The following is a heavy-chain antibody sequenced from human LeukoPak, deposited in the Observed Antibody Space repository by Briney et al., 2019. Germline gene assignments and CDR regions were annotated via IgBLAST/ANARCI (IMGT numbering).Heavy chain of an antibody. CDR3: AREMDTAMVTGY. CDR1: GFTSSSYG. CDR2: IWYDGSNK. J-gene: IGHJ4*02. Sequence: GGSLRLSCAASGFTSSSYGMHWVRQAPGKGLEWVAVIWYDGSNKYYADSVKGRFTISRDNSKNTLYLQMNSLRAEDTAVYYCAREMDTAMVTGYWGQGTLVTVSS. V-gene: IGHV3-33*01. D-gene: IGHD5-18*01.